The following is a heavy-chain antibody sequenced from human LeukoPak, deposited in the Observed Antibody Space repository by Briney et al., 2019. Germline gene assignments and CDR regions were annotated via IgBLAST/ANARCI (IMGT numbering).Heavy chain of an antibody. CDR3: ARDPIITMIDRYYYMDV. D-gene: IGHD3-22*01. V-gene: IGHV1-18*01. CDR1: GYTFTGYG. Sequence: ASVKVSCKASGYTFTGYGISWVRQAPGQGLEWMGWISAYNGNTNYAQKLQGRVTMTTDTSTSTAYMELRSLRSDDTAVYYCARDPIITMIDRYYYMDVWGKGTTVTVSS. J-gene: IGHJ6*03. CDR2: ISAYNGNT.